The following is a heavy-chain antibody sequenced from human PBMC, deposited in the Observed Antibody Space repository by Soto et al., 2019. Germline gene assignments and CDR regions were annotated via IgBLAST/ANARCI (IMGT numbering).Heavy chain of an antibody. CDR3: AKDRVGATQPFDY. J-gene: IGHJ4*02. V-gene: IGHV3-30*18. D-gene: IGHD1-26*01. CDR1: GFTFSNYG. CDR2: ISYDGSNK. Sequence: QVQLVESGGGVVQPGRSLRLSCAASGFTFSNYGMHWVRQAPGKGLEWVAVISYDGSNKYYADSVKGRFTISRDNSKNPLYLQMNSLRTEDTALYYCAKDRVGATQPFDYWGQGTLVTVSS.